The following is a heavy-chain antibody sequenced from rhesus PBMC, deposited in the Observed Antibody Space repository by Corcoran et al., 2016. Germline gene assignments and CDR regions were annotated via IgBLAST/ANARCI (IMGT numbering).Heavy chain of an antibody. D-gene: IGHD3-9*01. CDR1: GGSISSSY. J-gene: IGHJ4*01. V-gene: IGHV4-169*01. CDR2: IYGSGSST. CDR3: ARADYEDDYGYYYIDY. Sequence: QLQLQESGPGLVKPSETLSVTCAVSGGSISSSYWSWIRQAPGKGLEWIGYIYGSGSSTNYNPSLNSRVILSVDTSKNQLSLKLSSVTAADTAVYYCARADYEDDYGYYYIDYWGQGVLVTVSS.